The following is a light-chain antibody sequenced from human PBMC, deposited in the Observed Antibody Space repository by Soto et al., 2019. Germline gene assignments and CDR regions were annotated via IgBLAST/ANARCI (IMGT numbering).Light chain of an antibody. J-gene: IGLJ1*01. CDR1: SSDVGGYNF. CDR3: SSYAGSNTVV. V-gene: IGLV2-8*01. Sequence: QSVLTQPPSASGSPGQSVTISCTGTSSDVGGYNFVSWYQHHPGKVPRLMIYEVNKRPSGVPDRFSGSKSGNTASLTGSGLQAEDEADYSRSSYAGSNTVVFGPGTKVTVL. CDR2: EVN.